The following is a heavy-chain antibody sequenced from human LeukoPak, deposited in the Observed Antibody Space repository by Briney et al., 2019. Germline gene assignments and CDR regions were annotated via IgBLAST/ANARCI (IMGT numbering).Heavy chain of an antibody. CDR2: INHSGGT. V-gene: IGHV4-34*01. CDR3: ARGRPLGYCSGGSCYSDY. D-gene: IGHD2-15*01. J-gene: IGHJ4*02. CDR1: GGSFSGYY. Sequence: PSETLSLTCAVYGGSFSGYYWSWIRQPPGKGLEWIGEINHSGGTNYNPSLKSRVTISVDTSKNQFSLKLSSVTAADTAVYYCARGRPLGYCSGGSCYSDYWGQGTLVTVSS.